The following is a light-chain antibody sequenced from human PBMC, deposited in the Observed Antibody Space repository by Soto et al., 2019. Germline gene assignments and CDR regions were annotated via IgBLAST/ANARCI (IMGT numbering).Light chain of an antibody. V-gene: IGKV3-20*01. J-gene: IGKJ1*01. CDR1: QSVTSRY. CDR3: QQSHTIPAWT. CDR2: GAS. Sequence: EIVLTQSPGTLSLSPGERATLSCGASQSVTSRYLAWYQQKPGQAPRLLIYGASNRATGIPERFSGSGSGTDFTLTINSLQPEDFATYYCQQSHTIPAWTFGQGTKVDIK.